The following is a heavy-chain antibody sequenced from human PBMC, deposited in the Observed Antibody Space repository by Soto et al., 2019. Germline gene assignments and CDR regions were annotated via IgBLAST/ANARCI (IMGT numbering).Heavy chain of an antibody. J-gene: IGHJ6*02. CDR3: ARDYMLEDYYYYGMDV. D-gene: IGHD2-8*01. Sequence: SVKVSCKVSGYSFTSYGMHWVRQAPGQSLEWMGGIIPIFGTANYAQKFQGRVTITADESTSTAYMELSSLRSEDTAVYYCARDYMLEDYYYYGMDVWGQGTTVTVSS. V-gene: IGHV1-69*13. CDR1: GYSFTSYG. CDR2: IIPIFGTA.